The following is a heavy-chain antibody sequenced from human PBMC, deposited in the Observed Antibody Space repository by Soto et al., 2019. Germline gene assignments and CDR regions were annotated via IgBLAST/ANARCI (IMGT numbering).Heavy chain of an antibody. CDR3: ARSRLGLLGKPPYYFDY. V-gene: IGHV4-31*03. J-gene: IGHJ4*02. CDR1: GGSISSGGYY. D-gene: IGHD3-16*01. Sequence: QVQLQESGPGLVKPSQTLSLTCTVSGGSISSGGYYWSWIRQHPGKGLEWIGYIYYSGSTYYNPSLKSRVTISVDTSKNQFSLKLSSVTAADTAVYYCARSRLGLLGKPPYYFDYWGQGTLVTVSS. CDR2: IYYSGST.